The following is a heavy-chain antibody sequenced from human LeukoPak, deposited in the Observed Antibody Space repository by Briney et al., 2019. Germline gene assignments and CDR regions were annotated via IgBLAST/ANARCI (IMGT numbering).Heavy chain of an antibody. D-gene: IGHD2-15*01. J-gene: IGHJ6*02. CDR2: IYYTGST. CDR1: GDSMKSYY. Sequence: PSETLSLTRTVSGDSMKSYYWTWIRQPPGKGLEWIGYIYYTGSTNYNPSFKSRVTISVDTSKNQFSLKLSSVTAADTAVYYCAKEREYCSSGSCHYDLDVWGQGTTVTVSS. CDR3: AKEREYCSSGSCHYDLDV. V-gene: IGHV4-59*01.